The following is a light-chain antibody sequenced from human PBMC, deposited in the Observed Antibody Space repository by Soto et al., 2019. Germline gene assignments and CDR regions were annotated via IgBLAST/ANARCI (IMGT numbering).Light chain of an antibody. Sequence: QSVLTQPPSVSAAPGQKVTISCSGSSSNIGNNPVSWYQQLPGTAPKLLISDNNKRPSGIPDRYSASKSGTSATLGITGLQTGDEADYYCGTWDSSLSTVVFGGGTQLTVL. CDR3: GTWDSSLSTVV. V-gene: IGLV1-51*01. J-gene: IGLJ2*01. CDR1: SSNIGNNP. CDR2: DNN.